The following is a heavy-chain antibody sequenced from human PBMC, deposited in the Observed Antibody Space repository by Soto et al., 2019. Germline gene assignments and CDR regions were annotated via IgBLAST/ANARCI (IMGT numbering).Heavy chain of an antibody. D-gene: IGHD3-9*01. J-gene: IGHJ3*02. Sequence: ETLSLTCAISRDSVSSNSAAWSWIRQSPSRGLEWLGRTYYESKWYSDYALSVKGRIIINSDTSKNQFSLQLNSVTPEDTAIYYCARRSTGDAFDIWGQGTMVTVSS. CDR2: TYYESKWYS. CDR1: RDSVSSNSAA. CDR3: ARRSTGDAFDI. V-gene: IGHV6-1*01.